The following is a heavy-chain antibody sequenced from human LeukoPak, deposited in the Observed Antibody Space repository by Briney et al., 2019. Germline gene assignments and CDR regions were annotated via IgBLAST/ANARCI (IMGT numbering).Heavy chain of an antibody. CDR2: IYSSGST. CDR1: GGSLYSGSYY. J-gene: IGHJ2*01. D-gene: IGHD6-13*01. CDR3: ATEYGSSWSYWYFDL. V-gene: IGHV4-61*02. Sequence: SETLSLTCTVYGGSLYSGSYYWSWLRQPAGKGLEWIGRIYSSGSTKYNPSLKGRVTMSVDTSKNQFSLNLTSATAADTAVYYCATEYGSSWSYWYFDLWGRGTLVTVSS.